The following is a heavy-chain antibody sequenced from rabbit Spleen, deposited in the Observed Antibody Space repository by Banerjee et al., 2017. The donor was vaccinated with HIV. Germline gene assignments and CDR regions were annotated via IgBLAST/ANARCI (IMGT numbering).Heavy chain of an antibody. V-gene: IGHV1S40*01. CDR3: ARDTGSSFSSYGMDL. D-gene: IGHD8-1*01. CDR2: INIRSGRN. J-gene: IGHJ6*01. CDR1: GFSFSNTYY. Sequence: QSLEESGGDLVQPGASLTLTCKASGFSFSNTYYMYWVRQAPGKGLEWISFINIRSGRNDYASWAKGRFTISKTSSTTVTLQMTSLTAADTATYFCARDTGSSFSSYGMDLWGPGTLVTVS.